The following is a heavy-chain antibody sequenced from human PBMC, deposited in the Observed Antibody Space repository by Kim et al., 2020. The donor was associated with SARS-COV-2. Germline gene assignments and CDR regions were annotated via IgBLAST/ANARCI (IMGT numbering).Heavy chain of an antibody. Sequence: NPSSKSRVTISVDTSKNQFSLKLSSVTAADTAVYYCARVKGTTLYYFDYWGQGTLVTVSS. V-gene: IGHV4-31*02. D-gene: IGHD4-17*01. CDR3: ARVKGTTLYYFDY. J-gene: IGHJ4*02.